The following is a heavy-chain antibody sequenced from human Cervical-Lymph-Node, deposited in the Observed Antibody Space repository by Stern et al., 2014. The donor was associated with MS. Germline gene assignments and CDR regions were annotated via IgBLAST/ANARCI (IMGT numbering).Heavy chain of an antibody. J-gene: IGHJ4*02. CDR3: ASSDVAASGTFDS. CDR2: ITPIFGTV. V-gene: IGHV1-69*01. Sequence: QVQLVQSGAEVKKPGSSVKVACKASGGTLKSHTISWVRQAPGEGLEWMGGITPIFGTVNYAQKFRGRVTITADELTNTVHMEMSGLRSEDRAVYYCASSDVAASGTFDSWGQGTQVTVSS. CDR1: GGTLKSHT. D-gene: IGHD6-13*01.